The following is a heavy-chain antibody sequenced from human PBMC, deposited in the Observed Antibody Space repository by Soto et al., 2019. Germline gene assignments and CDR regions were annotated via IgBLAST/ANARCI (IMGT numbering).Heavy chain of an antibody. D-gene: IGHD3-22*01. V-gene: IGHV4-34*01. CDR3: ARRVYFDSSGYYGSEYFDY. CDR2: INHSGNT. CDR1: GGSFSAHY. J-gene: IGHJ4*02. Sequence: QVQLQQWGAGLLKPSETLSLTCAVYGGSFSAHYWSWIGQPPGKRLEWIGEINHSGNTNYNPSLKSRVTMSVDTSKNQFSLKLSSVTAADTAVYFCARRVYFDSSGYYGSEYFDYWGQGTLVTVSS.